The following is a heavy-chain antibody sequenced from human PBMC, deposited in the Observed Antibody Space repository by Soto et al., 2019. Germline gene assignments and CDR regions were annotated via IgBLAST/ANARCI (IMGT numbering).Heavy chain of an antibody. J-gene: IGHJ6*02. Sequence: QVQLVQSGAEVKKPGSSVKVSCKASGGTFSSYAISWVRQAPGQGLEWMGGIIPISGTANYAQKFQGRVTITADESTSTAYMELSSLRSEDTAVYYCARSQGSSTSLEIYYYYYGMEVWGQGTTVTVSS. CDR1: GGTFSSYA. D-gene: IGHD2-2*01. CDR2: IIPISGTA. V-gene: IGHV1-69*01. CDR3: ARSQGSSTSLEIYYYYYGMEV.